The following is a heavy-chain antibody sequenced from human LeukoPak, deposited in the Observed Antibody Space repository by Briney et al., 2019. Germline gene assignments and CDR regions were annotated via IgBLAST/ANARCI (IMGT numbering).Heavy chain of an antibody. CDR1: GYTFTSYG. J-gene: IGHJ5*02. CDR3: ATDVAHNWFDP. CDR2: ISAYNGNT. V-gene: IGHV1-18*01. D-gene: IGHD2-21*01. Sequence: ASAKVSCKVSGYTFTSYGISWVRQAPGQGLEWMGWISAYNGNTNYAQKVQGRVTMTTDTSTSTAYMELRSLRSDDTAVYYCATDVAHNWFDPWGQGTLVTVSS.